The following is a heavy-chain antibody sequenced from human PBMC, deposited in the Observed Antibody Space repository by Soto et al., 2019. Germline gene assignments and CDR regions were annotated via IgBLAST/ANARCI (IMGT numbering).Heavy chain of an antibody. D-gene: IGHD3-10*02. Sequence: QVQLVQSGAEVKTPGSSVKVSCKASGGIFTRYDIRWVRQAPGQGLEWMGAIIPIFGTANCAQKFQGRVTITADAKTKTACMELSRLRTEDTAMSYCAINEGRNVSTFAYWGQGTLVTVSS. V-gene: IGHV1-69*01. CDR1: GGIFTRYD. CDR3: AINEGRNVSTFAY. J-gene: IGHJ4*02. CDR2: IIPIFGTA.